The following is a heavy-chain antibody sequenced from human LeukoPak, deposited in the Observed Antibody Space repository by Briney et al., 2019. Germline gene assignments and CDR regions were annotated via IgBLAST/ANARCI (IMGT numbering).Heavy chain of an antibody. CDR1: GYTFISYD. D-gene: IGHD2-8*02. Sequence: EASVKVSCKASGYTFISYDINWVRQATGQGLEWMGWMNPNSANTDYAEKFQGRVTMTGDTSISTAYMEVNSLRSEDTAVYYCARGRAGSGYYYGTDVWGQGTTVTVSS. J-gene: IGHJ6*02. CDR2: MNPNSANT. V-gene: IGHV1-8*01. CDR3: ARGRAGSGYYYGTDV.